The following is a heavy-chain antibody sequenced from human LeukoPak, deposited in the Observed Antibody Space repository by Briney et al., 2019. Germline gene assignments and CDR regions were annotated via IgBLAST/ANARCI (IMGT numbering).Heavy chain of an antibody. CDR2: ISAYNGNT. CDR3: ARDTHPHYDYVSDYYFDY. CDR1: GYTFTSYG. D-gene: IGHD3-16*01. J-gene: IGHJ4*02. V-gene: IGHV1-18*01. Sequence: ASVKVSCKASGYTFTSYGISWVRQAPGQGLEWMGWISAYNGNTNYAQKLQGRVTMTTDTSTSTAYMELRSLRSDDTAVYYCARDTHPHYDYVSDYYFDYWGQGTLVTVSS.